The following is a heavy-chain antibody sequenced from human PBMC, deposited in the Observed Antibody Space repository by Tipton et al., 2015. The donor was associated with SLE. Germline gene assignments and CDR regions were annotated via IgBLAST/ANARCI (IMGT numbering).Heavy chain of an antibody. CDR2: ISDNGRTQ. D-gene: IGHD1-14*01. CDR1: GFFFNNYG. V-gene: IGHV3-48*03. CDR3: ARMSDSWYILDV. Sequence: GSLRLSCRGSGFFFNNYGMNWVRQAPGKGLEWVSYISDNGRTQYYAEAVEGRFTISRENARNSVFLQMDSLTVEDTGVYYCARMSDSWYILDVWGQGTRVAVSP. J-gene: IGHJ3*01.